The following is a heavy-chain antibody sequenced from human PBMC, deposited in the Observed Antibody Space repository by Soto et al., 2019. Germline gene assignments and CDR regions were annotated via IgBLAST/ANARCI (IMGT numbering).Heavy chain of an antibody. CDR2: ISYSGST. V-gene: IGHV4-61*01. J-gene: IGHJ4*02. CDR1: GAAVSSGTHF. D-gene: IGHD3-3*01. Sequence: SETLSLTCSVSGAAVSSGTHFWSWLRQPPGKGLEWIGSISYSGSTKYNPSLKSRVTISVDTSKNQFSLKLSSVTAADTAVYFCARDQHRSGYYWYYFDYWGLGTLVTVSS. CDR3: ARDQHRSGYYWYYFDY.